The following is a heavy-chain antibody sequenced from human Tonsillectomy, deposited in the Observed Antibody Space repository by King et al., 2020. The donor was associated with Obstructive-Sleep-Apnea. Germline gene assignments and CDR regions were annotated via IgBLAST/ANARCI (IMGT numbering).Heavy chain of an antibody. CDR2: MNPNSGNT. CDR1: GYTFTSYD. CDR3: VRERGYPDY. V-gene: IGHV1-8*01. D-gene: IGHD5-18*01. Sequence: QLVQSGAEVKKPGASVKVSCKASGYTFTSYDINWVRQATGQGLEWMGWMNPNSGNTGYAQKFQGRVTMTRNTPMTTAYMGLRSLTSEDTAVYYCVRERGYPDYWGQGTLVTVSS. J-gene: IGHJ4*02.